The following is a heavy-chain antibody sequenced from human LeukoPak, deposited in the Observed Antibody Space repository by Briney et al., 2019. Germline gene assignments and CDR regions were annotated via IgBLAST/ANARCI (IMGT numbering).Heavy chain of an antibody. CDR3: ARGYGFSSGWYRKYFDY. CDR2: INHSGST. CDR1: GGSFRGFY. D-gene: IGHD6-19*01. Sequence: PSETLSLTCAVYGGSFRGFYWIWIRQTSGKGLEWIGEINHSGSTNYNPSLKSRVTMSVDTSKNQFSLKLSSVTAADTAVYYCARGYGFSSGWYRKYFDYWGQGTLVTVSS. J-gene: IGHJ4*02. V-gene: IGHV4-34*01.